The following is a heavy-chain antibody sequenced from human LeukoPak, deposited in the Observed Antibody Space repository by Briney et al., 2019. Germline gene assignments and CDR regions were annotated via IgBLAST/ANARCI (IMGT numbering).Heavy chain of an antibody. J-gene: IGHJ4*02. D-gene: IGHD4-23*01. Sequence: GGSLRLSCAASGCTFSSYAKHWVRQAPGKGLDLEAVITYDGSNKYYSDSAQDRFTISRDNSKNTLYLLMQSLRAEDKAVDYCASPSVEATVVTTDFDYWGQGTMVTVSS. CDR3: ASPSVEATVVTTDFDY. V-gene: IGHV3-30*04. CDR1: GCTFSSYA. CDR2: ITYDGSNK.